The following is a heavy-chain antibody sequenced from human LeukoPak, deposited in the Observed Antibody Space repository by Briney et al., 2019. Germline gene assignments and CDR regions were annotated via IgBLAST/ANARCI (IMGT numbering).Heavy chain of an antibody. CDR2: IYSSGST. CDR1: GGSISSGGYY. Sequence: SETLSLTCTVSGGSISSGGYYWSWIRQHPGKGLEWIGRIYSSGSTNYNPSLESRVTISVDTSENQFSLKLSSVTAADTAVYYCARGPAAGFSLDYWGQGTLVTVSS. D-gene: IGHD6-13*01. J-gene: IGHJ4*02. V-gene: IGHV4-61*02. CDR3: ARGPAAGFSLDY.